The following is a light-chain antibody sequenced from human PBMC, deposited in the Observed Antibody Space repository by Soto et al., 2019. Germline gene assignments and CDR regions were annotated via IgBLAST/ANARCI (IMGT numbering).Light chain of an antibody. CDR1: QSVSSD. Sequence: EIVMTHSPATLSVSPGERATLSCRASQSVSSDLAWYQQKPGQAPRLLIYGASTRATGIPARFSGSGSGTELTLTISSLQSEDFAVYYCQQYNNWPLTFGGGTKVEIK. J-gene: IGKJ4*01. CDR3: QQYNNWPLT. V-gene: IGKV3-15*01. CDR2: GAS.